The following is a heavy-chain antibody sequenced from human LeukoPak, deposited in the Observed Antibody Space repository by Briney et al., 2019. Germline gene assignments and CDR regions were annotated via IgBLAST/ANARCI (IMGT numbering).Heavy chain of an antibody. CDR2: ISYSGST. Sequence: SETLSLTCTFSVDSISSFYWSWIRQPPGKRPEGIGYISYSGSTEYNPSLRSRVTISVDTSKNQLSLKLSSVTAADTAVYYCARGGASSNWFDPWGQGTLVTVSS. V-gene: IGHV4-59*01. CDR3: ARGGASSNWFDP. CDR1: VDSISSFY. J-gene: IGHJ5*02. D-gene: IGHD4/OR15-4a*01.